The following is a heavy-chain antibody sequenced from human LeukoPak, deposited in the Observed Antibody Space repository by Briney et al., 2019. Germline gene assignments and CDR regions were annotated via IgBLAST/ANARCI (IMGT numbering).Heavy chain of an antibody. CDR1: GFTYINYA. CDR3: AKDELFLGDYGPLYSFDY. D-gene: IGHD4/OR15-4a*01. V-gene: IGHV3-33*06. J-gene: IGHJ4*02. CDR2: IYYDGSNK. Sequence: PGRSLRLSCTASGFTYINYAMHWVRQAPGKGLEWVAVIYYDGSNKYYADSVKGRFTISRDNSKNTLYLQMNSLRAEDTAVYYSAKDELFLGDYGPLYSFDYWGQGTLVTVSS.